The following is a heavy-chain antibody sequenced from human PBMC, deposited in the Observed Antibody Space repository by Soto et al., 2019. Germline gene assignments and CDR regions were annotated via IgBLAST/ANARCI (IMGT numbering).Heavy chain of an antibody. V-gene: IGHV3-48*04. Sequence: GINVGITSTAGLRQAPGKGLEWVSYISSSRSTIYYADSVKGRFTISRDNTKNSLYLQMNSLRAEDTAVYYCARDETYYYGSGPVGGQGTLVTVSS. CDR3: ARDETYYYGSGPV. J-gene: IGHJ4*02. D-gene: IGHD3-10*01. CDR2: ISSSRSTI. CDR1: GINVGITS.